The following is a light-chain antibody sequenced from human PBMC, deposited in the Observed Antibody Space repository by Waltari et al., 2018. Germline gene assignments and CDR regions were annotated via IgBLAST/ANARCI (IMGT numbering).Light chain of an antibody. CDR1: TLPTNY. CDR2: KDS. J-gene: IGLJ3*02. CDR3: QSADTTWV. Sequence: SYELTQPPSVSVSPGQTARITCSGDTLPTNYAYWYQQKPGQAPVVVIYKDSERPSGIPERFSGSSSGTTVTLTISRVQAEDEADYYCQSADTTWVFGGGTKLTDL. V-gene: IGLV3-25*03.